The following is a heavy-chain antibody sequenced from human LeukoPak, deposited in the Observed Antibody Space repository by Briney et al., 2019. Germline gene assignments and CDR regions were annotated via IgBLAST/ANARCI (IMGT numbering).Heavy chain of an antibody. CDR3: AKGISLDPFAY. Sequence: TGGSLRLSCAASRFTFSRYGIHWVRQAPGKGLEWVAVLSYDGNNKYYADSVKGRFTISRDTSKNTVYMQMNSLKAEDTAVYYCAKGISLDPFAYWGQGTLVTVSS. D-gene: IGHD3-16*02. CDR2: LSYDGNNK. V-gene: IGHV3-30*18. CDR1: RFTFSRYG. J-gene: IGHJ4*02.